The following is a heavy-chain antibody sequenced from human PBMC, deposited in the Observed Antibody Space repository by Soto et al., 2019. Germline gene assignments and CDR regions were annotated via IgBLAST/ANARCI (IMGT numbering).Heavy chain of an antibody. D-gene: IGHD1-26*01. CDR2: IIAYNGNT. Sequence: ASVKVSCKASGYTFTSYGISWVRQAPGQGLEWMGWIIAYNGNTNYAQKLQGRVTMTTDTSTSTAYMELRSLRSDDTAVYYCARVNSGSYYYYGMDVWGQGTTVTVSS. V-gene: IGHV1-18*01. CDR1: GYTFTSYG. CDR3: ARVNSGSYYYYGMDV. J-gene: IGHJ6*02.